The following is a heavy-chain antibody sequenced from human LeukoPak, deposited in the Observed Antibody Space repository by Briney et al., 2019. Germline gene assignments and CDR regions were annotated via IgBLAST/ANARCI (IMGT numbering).Heavy chain of an antibody. J-gene: IGHJ4*02. D-gene: IGHD6-6*01. V-gene: IGHV3-7*01. CDR1: GFIFSNYG. CDR2: IKQDGSEK. CDR3: ARGSNSSSFRYYFDN. Sequence: PGGSLRLSCAASGFIFSNYGMRWVRQAPGKGLEGVANIKQDGSEKYYVDSVKGRFTISRDNAKNSLYLQMNSLRAEDTAVYYCARGSNSSSFRYYFDNWGQGTLVTVSS.